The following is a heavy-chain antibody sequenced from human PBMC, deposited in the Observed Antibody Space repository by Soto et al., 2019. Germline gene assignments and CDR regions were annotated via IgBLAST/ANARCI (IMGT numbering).Heavy chain of an antibody. J-gene: IGHJ6*02. V-gene: IGHV3-33*01. D-gene: IGHD3-9*01. CDR3: ARGGYFDWLDYYYGMDV. Sequence: PGGSLRLSCAASGFTFSSYGMHWVRQAPGKGLEWVAVIWYDGSNKYYADSVKGRFTISRDNSKNTLYLQMNSLRAEDTAVYYCARGGYFDWLDYYYGMDVWGQGTTVTVSS. CDR1: GFTFSSYG. CDR2: IWYDGSNK.